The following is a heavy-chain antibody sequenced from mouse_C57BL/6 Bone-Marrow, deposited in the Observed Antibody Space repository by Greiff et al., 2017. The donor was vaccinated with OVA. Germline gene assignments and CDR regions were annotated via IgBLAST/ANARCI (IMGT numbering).Heavy chain of an antibody. V-gene: IGHV5-6*02. D-gene: IGHD2-14*01. J-gene: IGHJ4*01. CDR1: GFTFSSYG. CDR2: ISSGGRYT. CDR3: ARHWWRYAGYAMDY. Sequence: EVMLVESGGDLVKPGGSLTLSCAASGFTFSSYGMSWVRQTPDKRLEWVATISSGGRYTYYPDSVKGRFTISRDDAKTTLYLQMSSLRSEDTAMYDCARHWWRYAGYAMDYWGQGTSVTVSS.